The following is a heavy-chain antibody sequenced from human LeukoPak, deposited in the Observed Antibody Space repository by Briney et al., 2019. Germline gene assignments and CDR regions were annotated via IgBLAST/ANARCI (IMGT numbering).Heavy chain of an antibody. Sequence: GGSLRLSCAASGFTFSSYAMHWVRQAPGKGLEWVAVISYDGSNKYYADSVKGRFTISRDNSKNTLYLQMNSLRAEDTAVYYCASGSFDILTGYSFWGQGTLVTVSS. CDR2: ISYDGSNK. CDR3: ASGSFDILTGYSF. CDR1: GFTFSSYA. J-gene: IGHJ4*02. D-gene: IGHD3-9*01. V-gene: IGHV3-30*04.